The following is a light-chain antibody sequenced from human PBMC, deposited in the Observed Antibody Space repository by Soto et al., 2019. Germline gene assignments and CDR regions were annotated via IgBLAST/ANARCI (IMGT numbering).Light chain of an antibody. V-gene: IGKV1-5*03. CDR2: KAS. CDR3: QHYNSYSEA. CDR1: QTISSW. J-gene: IGKJ1*01. Sequence: DIQMTQSPSTLSGSVGDRVTITCRASQTISSWLAWYQQKPGKAPKLLIYKASTLKSGVPSRFSGSGSGTEFTLTIGSLQPDDFATYYCQHYNSYSEAFGQGIAVDIX.